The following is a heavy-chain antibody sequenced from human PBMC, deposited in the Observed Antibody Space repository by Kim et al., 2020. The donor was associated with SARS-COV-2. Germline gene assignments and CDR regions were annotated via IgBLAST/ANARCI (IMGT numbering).Heavy chain of an antibody. Sequence: GGSLRLSCAASGFTVSSNYMSWVRQAPGKGLEWVSVIYSGGSTYYADSVKGRFTISRDNSKNTLYLQMNSLRAEDTAVYYCARQGLVGATDKPTWFDPWGQGTLVTVSS. D-gene: IGHD1-26*01. V-gene: IGHV3-53*01. CDR1: GFTVSSNY. J-gene: IGHJ5*02. CDR2: IYSGGST. CDR3: ARQGLVGATDKPTWFDP.